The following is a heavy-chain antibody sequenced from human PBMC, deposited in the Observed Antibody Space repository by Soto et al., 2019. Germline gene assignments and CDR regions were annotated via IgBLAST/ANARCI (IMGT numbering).Heavy chain of an antibody. CDR1: GFMFNDYA. Sequence: PGGSLRLSCAASGFMFNDYAMSWGRQAPGKGLEWVSTVSVSGGTTYYADSLKGRFTISRDNSKKTVYLQMNRLRADDTAIYYCAKGLYYYDSSGYRLFDYWGQGTLVTVSS. CDR2: VSVSGGTT. V-gene: IGHV3-23*01. CDR3: AKGLYYYDSSGYRLFDY. J-gene: IGHJ4*02. D-gene: IGHD3-22*01.